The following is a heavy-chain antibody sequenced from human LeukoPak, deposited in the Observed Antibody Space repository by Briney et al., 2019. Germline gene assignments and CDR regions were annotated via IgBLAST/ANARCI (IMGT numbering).Heavy chain of an antibody. CDR3: ARIPIAAAGVGAFDI. CDR2: INNSGGRT. J-gene: IGHJ3*02. V-gene: IGHV3-23*01. Sequence: AGGSLRLSCAASGFTFSSYAMSWVRQAPGKGLKWVSGINNSGGRTHYADPVKGRFTISRDNSKNTLYLQMNSLRAEDTAVYYCARIPIAAAGVGAFDIWGQGTMVTVSS. CDR1: GFTFSSYA. D-gene: IGHD6-13*01.